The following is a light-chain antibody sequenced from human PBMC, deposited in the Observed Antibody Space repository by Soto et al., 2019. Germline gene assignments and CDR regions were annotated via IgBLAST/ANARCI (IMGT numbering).Light chain of an antibody. J-gene: IGKJ1*01. CDR2: VAS. V-gene: IGKV1-12*01. CDR1: QSIITF. CDR3: QQGFSFPWT. Sequence: DIRLTQSPFSVSASGGDRVTITCRASQSIITFLAWYQKKPGKAHNVLIYVASPLQSGVPSRFSGSGSGTDFTLTISSLQPEDFATSYCQQGFSFPWTFGPGTKVEI.